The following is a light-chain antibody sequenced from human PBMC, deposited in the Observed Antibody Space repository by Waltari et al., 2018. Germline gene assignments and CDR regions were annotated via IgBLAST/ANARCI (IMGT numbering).Light chain of an antibody. J-gene: IGKJ1*01. CDR2: KAS. Sequence: DIQLTQSLSIMSALVRDTITSTCRASQTLNNFLAWYQHKPGKAPKLLIFKASTLESGVPSRFSGSGSGAEFTLTINSLQPDDFATYYCQQYSDDRTFGQGTKVEVK. CDR1: QTLNNF. V-gene: IGKV1-5*03. CDR3: QQYSDDRT.